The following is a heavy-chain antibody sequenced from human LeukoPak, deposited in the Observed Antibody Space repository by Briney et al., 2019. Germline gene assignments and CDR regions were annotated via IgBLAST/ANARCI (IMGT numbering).Heavy chain of an antibody. CDR2: IYTGGST. CDR1: GFSINHYY. V-gene: IGHV3-66*01. D-gene: IGHD2-21*02. Sequence: GSLRLSCAASGFSINHYYMTWIRQTPGKGLDWVSVIYTGGSTNYGDSVKGRFTISRDNSKNTLYLKMNSLGAGDTAIYCCARGQSYCGADCYSDWGQGTLVTVSS. J-gene: IGHJ4*02. CDR3: ARGQSYCGADCYSD.